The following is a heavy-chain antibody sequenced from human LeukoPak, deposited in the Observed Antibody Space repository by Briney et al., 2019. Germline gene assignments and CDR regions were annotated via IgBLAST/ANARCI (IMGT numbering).Heavy chain of an antibody. CDR1: GFTFSSYG. CDR3: AKDLWYYGSGSYHIPDY. D-gene: IGHD3-10*01. Sequence: GGSLRLSCAASGFTFSSYGMHWVRQAPGKGLEWVAFIRYDGSNKYYADSVKGRFAISRDNSKNTLYLQMNSLRAEDTAMYYCAKDLWYYGSGSYHIPDYWGQGTLVTVSS. CDR2: IRYDGSNK. J-gene: IGHJ4*02. V-gene: IGHV3-30*02.